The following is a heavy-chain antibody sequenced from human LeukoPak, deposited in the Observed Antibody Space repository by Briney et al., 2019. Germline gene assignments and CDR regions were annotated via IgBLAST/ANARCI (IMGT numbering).Heavy chain of an antibody. J-gene: IGHJ4*02. CDR1: GYTFTDYD. Sequence: GASVKVSCKTSGYTFTDYDITWVRQAPGQGLEWMGRVSPYNGNTYYSQRFQDRVIITKDTSTGTAYMDLRDLRTDDTAMYYCARDLWFGEKVIWGQGTLVTVSS. D-gene: IGHD3-10*01. CDR2: VSPYNGNT. CDR3: ARDLWFGEKVI. V-gene: IGHV1-18*01.